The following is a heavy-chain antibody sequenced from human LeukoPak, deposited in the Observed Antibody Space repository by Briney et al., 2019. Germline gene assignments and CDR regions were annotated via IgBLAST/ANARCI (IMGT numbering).Heavy chain of an antibody. CDR1: VFSLSTSGMR. J-gene: IGHJ4*02. CDR2: VDCDDDK. V-gene: IGHV2-70*04. CDR3: ARTESGSGYDY. D-gene: IGHD3-10*01. Sequence: SAPTLVKPTQTLTLTCNFFVFSLSTSGMRLNWIPHPPGNALYLHSRVDCDDDKFYSTSLKTRLTISKDTSKNQVVLTMNNMDPVDTATYYCARTESGSGYDYWGQGTLVTVSS.